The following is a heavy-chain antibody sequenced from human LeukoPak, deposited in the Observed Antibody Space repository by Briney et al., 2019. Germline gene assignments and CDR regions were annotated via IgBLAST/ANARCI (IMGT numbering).Heavy chain of an antibody. Sequence: SETLSLTRTVSGYSISSGCYWGWIRQPPGKGLEWIGSIYHSGNTYYNPSLKSRVTISVDTSKNQFSLKLNSVTAADTAVYFCARTLWQEVGYWGQGTLVTVSS. J-gene: IGHJ4*02. CDR2: IYHSGNT. CDR1: GYSISSGCY. D-gene: IGHD2-21*01. V-gene: IGHV4-38-2*02. CDR3: ARTLWQEVGY.